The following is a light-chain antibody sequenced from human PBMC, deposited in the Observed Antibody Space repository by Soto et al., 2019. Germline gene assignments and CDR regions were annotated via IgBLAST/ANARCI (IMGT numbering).Light chain of an antibody. J-gene: IGKJ3*01. CDR3: QQYNSYPFT. CDR2: KAS. CDR1: QSISTW. V-gene: IGKV1-5*03. Sequence: DIQMTQSPSTLSASVGDRVTITCRASQSISTWLAWYQQKPGKAPKLLIYKASSLESGVPSRFSGSGSGTEFSLTISCLQPYDFATYYCQQYNSYPFTFGPGTKVDIK.